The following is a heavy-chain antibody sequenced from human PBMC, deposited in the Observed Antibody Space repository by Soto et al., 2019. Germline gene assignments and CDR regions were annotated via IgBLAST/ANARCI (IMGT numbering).Heavy chain of an antibody. Sequence: QVQLAQSGAEERKPGASVKVSCEATGYTFTAYAMHWVRQAPGQRLEWMGWINPANGNTKYSQKFQGRLTTTSDPHGNTVSMELNTLTSEATAMYMCTRLAISPYGALIGPFDYWGQGNLVTVSS. CDR2: INPANGNT. D-gene: IGHD2-21*01. CDR3: TRLAISPYGALIGPFDY. J-gene: IGHJ4*02. CDR1: GYTFTAYA. V-gene: IGHV1-3*05.